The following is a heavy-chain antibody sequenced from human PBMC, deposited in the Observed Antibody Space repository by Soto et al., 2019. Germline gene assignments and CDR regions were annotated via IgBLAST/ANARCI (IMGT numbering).Heavy chain of an antibody. D-gene: IGHD5-18*01. CDR2: IIPIFGTA. Sequence: VKVSCKASGGTFSSYAISWVRQAPGQGLEWMGGIIPIFGTANYAQKFQGRVTITADESTSTAYMELSSLRSEDTAVYYCARTLRIQLWPHAFDYWGQGTLVTVSS. V-gene: IGHV1-69*13. CDR3: ARTLRIQLWPHAFDY. CDR1: GGTFSSYA. J-gene: IGHJ4*02.